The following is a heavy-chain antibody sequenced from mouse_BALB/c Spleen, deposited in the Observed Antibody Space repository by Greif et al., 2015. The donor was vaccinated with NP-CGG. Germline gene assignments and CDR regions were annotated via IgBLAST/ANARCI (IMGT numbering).Heavy chain of an antibody. Sequence: EVKVVESGGGLVQPGGSLKLSCATSGFTFSDCYMYWVRQTPEKRLEWVAYISNGGGSTYYPDTVKGRFTISRDNAKNTLYLQMSRLKSEDTAMYYCARQGIPYAMDYWGQGTSVTVSS. CDR1: GFTFSDCY. V-gene: IGHV5-12*02. J-gene: IGHJ4*01. CDR2: ISNGGGST. CDR3: ARQGIPYAMDY.